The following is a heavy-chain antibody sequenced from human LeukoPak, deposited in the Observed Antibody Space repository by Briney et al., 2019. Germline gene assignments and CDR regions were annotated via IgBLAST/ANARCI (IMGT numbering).Heavy chain of an antibody. CDR1: GYTLTVYY. CDR3: ARMGDYYYDSSGYYSYYFDY. D-gene: IGHD3-22*01. CDR2: INPNSGDT. V-gene: IGHV1-2*06. J-gene: IGHJ4*02. Sequence: ASVKVSCKASGYTLTVYYIHWVRQAPGQGLEWMGRINPNSGDTNFAQKFQGRVTMTRDTSISTAYMELSSLRSEDTAVYYCARMGDYYYDSSGYYSYYFDYWGQGTLVTVSS.